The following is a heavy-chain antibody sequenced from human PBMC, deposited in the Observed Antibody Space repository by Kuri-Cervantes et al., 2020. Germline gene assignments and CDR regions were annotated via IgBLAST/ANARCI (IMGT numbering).Heavy chain of an antibody. CDR3: ARGVTMIAHAFDI. Sequence: SVKVSYKSSGYTFTGYYMQWVRQAPGQGLEWMGGIIPIFGTANYAQKFQGRVTITADESTSTAYMELSSLRSEDTAVYYCARGVTMIAHAFDIWGQGTMVTVSS. CDR2: IIPIFGTA. CDR1: GYTFTGYY. V-gene: IGHV1-69*13. D-gene: IGHD3-22*01. J-gene: IGHJ3*02.